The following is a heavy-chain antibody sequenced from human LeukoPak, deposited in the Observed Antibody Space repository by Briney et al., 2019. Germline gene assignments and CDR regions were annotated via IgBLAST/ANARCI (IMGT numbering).Heavy chain of an antibody. J-gene: IGHJ1*01. D-gene: IGHD1-26*01. CDR3: VREREGSNSEH. CDR2: IYSDGNT. CDR1: GFTVSNNR. V-gene: IGHV3-53*01. Sequence: GGSLRLSCAASGFTVSNNRLSWVRQAPGVGLEWVSTIYSDGNTYYPDSVKGRFTISGDGSKNTLYLQLNSLRTEDTAIYYCVREREGSNSEHWGQGTLVTVSS.